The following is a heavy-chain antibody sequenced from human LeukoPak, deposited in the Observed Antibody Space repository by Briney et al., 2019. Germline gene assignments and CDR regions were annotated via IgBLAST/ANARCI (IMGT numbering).Heavy chain of an antibody. V-gene: IGHV4-38-2*02. CDR1: AYSISSGYR. CDR3: AREYYYGSGSGRAAFDI. Sequence: SETLSLTCAVSAYSISSGYRWGWIRQPPGKGLEWIGSIYHSGITYYNPSLKSRVTISVDTSNNQFSLELTSVTAADTAVYYCAREYYYGSGSGRAAFDIWGQGTMVTVSS. J-gene: IGHJ3*02. D-gene: IGHD3-10*01. CDR2: IYHSGIT.